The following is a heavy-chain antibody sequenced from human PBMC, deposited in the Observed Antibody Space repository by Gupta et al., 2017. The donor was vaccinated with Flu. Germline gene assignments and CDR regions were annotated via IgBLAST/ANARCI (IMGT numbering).Heavy chain of an antibody. Sequence: VQLQESGPGLVTPSGPLSLTCAASGGSISSSNWWCWVRHPPGKGLEWIGEIYHSGSTNYNPSLKSRVTISVDKTKNQFSLGLSSVSAADTAVYYCARDAAVAGPTLNWFDPWGQGTLVTVSS. J-gene: IGHJ5*02. V-gene: IGHV4-4*02. CDR3: ARDAAVAGPTLNWFDP. CDR2: IYHSGST. CDR1: GGSISSSNW. D-gene: IGHD6-19*01.